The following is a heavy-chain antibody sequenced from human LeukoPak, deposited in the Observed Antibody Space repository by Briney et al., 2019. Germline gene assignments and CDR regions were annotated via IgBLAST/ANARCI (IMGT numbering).Heavy chain of an antibody. CDR3: ARADSDYGDYIFDY. CDR1: GYTFTSYG. D-gene: IGHD4-17*01. V-gene: IGHV1-18*01. J-gene: IGHJ4*02. CDR2: ISAYNGNT. Sequence: GASVKVSFKASGYTFTSYGISWVRQVPGQGLEWMGWISAYNGNTNYAQKLQGRVTITTDTSTSTGYMELRSLRSDDTAVYYCARADSDYGDYIFDYWGQGTLVTVSS.